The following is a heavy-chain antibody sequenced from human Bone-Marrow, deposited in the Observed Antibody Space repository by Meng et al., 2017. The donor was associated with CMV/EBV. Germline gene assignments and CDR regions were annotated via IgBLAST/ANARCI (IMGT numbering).Heavy chain of an antibody. CDR3: ARRLLELPFDY. D-gene: IGHD2-15*01. J-gene: IGHJ4*02. CDR1: GFTFSDYY. CDR2: ISSSGSTI. Sequence: GGSLRLSCAASGFTFSDYYMSWIRQAPGKGLERVSYISSSGSTIYYADSVKGRFAISRDNSKNTLYLQMNSLRAEDTAVYYCARRLLELPFDYWGQGTLVTVSS. V-gene: IGHV3-11*04.